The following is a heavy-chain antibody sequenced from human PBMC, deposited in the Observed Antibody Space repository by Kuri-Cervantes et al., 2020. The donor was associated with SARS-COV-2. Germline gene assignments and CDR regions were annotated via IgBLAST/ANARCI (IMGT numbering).Heavy chain of an antibody. CDR2: IIPIFGTE. D-gene: IGHD3-22*01. Sequence: SVKVSCKASGGSFSSYAISWVRQAPGQGLEWMGGIIPIFGTENYAQKFQGRVTITTDESTSTAYMELSSLRPEDTAVDYCARVRGYDSSGYFGRWGQGTLVTVSS. V-gene: IGHV1-69*05. CDR3: ARVRGYDSSGYFGR. J-gene: IGHJ4*02. CDR1: GGSFSSYA.